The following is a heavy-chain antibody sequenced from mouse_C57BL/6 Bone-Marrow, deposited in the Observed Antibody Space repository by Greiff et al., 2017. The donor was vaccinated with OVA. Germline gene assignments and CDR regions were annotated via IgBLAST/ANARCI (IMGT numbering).Heavy chain of an antibody. CDR2: IDPENGDT. CDR3: TTDGY. Sequence: EVQVVQSGAELVRPGASVKLSCTASGFNFTDDYMHWVKERPEQGLEWIGWIDPENGDTEYASKFQGKATITADTSSKTVYLHLSSLTSEDTAVYYCTTDGYWGQGTTLTVSS. V-gene: IGHV14-4*01. CDR1: GFNFTDDY. J-gene: IGHJ2*01.